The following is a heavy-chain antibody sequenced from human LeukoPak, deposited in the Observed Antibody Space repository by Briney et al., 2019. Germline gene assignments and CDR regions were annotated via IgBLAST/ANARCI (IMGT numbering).Heavy chain of an antibody. D-gene: IGHD7-27*01. CDR3: ARGLGSGAFDI. V-gene: IGHV3-48*03. Sequence: PGGSLRLSCAASGFTFSSYAMHWVRQAPGKGLEWVSYISSSGSTIYYADSVKGRFTISRDNAKNSLYLQMNSLRAEDTAVYYCARGLGSGAFDIWGQGTMVTVSS. CDR1: GFTFSSYA. CDR2: ISSSGSTI. J-gene: IGHJ3*02.